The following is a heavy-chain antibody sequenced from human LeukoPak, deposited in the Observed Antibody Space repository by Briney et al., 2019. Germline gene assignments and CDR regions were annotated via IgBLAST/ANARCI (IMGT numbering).Heavy chain of an antibody. Sequence: GGSLRLSCAASGFTFTTYWMHWVRQAPGKGLVWVSHINSDGSITSYADSVKGRFTISRDNAKNTLYLQMNSLRAEDTAVYYCARDTVDTANAVWGQGTTVTVSS. D-gene: IGHD5-18*01. J-gene: IGHJ6*02. CDR1: GFTFTTYW. V-gene: IGHV3-74*01. CDR2: INSDGSIT. CDR3: ARDTVDTANAV.